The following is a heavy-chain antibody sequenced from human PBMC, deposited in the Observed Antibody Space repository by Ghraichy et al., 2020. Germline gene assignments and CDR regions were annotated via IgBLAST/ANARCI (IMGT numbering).Heavy chain of an antibody. D-gene: IGHD5-18*01. V-gene: IGHV4-34*01. CDR1: GGSFSGYY. CDR3: ARGRRISWIQHTKYYFDY. J-gene: IGHJ4*02. CDR2: INHSGST. Sequence: SETLSLTCAVYGGSFSGYYWSWIRQPPGKGLEWIGEINHSGSTNYNPSLKSRVTISVDTSKNQFSLKLSSVTAADTAVYYCARGRRISWIQHTKYYFDYWGQGTLVTVSS.